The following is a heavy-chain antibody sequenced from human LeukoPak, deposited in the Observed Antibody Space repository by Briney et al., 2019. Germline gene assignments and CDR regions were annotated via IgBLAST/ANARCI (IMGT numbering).Heavy chain of an antibody. CDR3: ASTWYDFWSGYSYFDY. J-gene: IGHJ4*02. Sequence: SETLSLTCTVSGGSIRSYYWSWIRQPPAKGLEWIGYIYYSGSTNYNPSLKSRVTISVDTSKNQFSLKLSSVTAVDTAVYYCASTWYDFWSGYSYFDYWGQGTLVTVSS. D-gene: IGHD3-3*01. CDR2: IYYSGST. V-gene: IGHV4-59*08. CDR1: GGSIRSYY.